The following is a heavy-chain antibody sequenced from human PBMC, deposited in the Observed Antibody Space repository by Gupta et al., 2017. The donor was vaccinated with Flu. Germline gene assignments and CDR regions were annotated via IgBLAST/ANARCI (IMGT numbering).Heavy chain of an antibody. CDR2: IYYSGST. CDR1: GGSVCSGTYY. V-gene: IGHV4-39*01. Sequence: LLLQESGPGLVKPSETLSPTCTVSGGSVCSGTYYWGWIRKPPGNGLDWVGSIYYSGSTYYNPSLKGRVTISVDTSKNQFSLKLNAVTATDTAVYYWARLGYSSSWFDSWGQGTLVTVSS. J-gene: IGHJ5*01. D-gene: IGHD6-13*01. CDR3: ARLGYSSSWFDS.